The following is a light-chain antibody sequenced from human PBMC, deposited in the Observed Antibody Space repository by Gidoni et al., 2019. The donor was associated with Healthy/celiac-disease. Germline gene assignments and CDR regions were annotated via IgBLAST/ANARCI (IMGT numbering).Light chain of an antibody. J-gene: IGKJ4*01. CDR2: DAS. CDR1: QDISNY. V-gene: IGKV1-33*01. Sequence: DIPMTQSPSSLSASVGDRVTITCQASQDISNYLNWYQQKPGKAPKLLIYDASNVETGVPSRFSGSGSGTDFTFTISSLQPEDIATYYCQQYDNLLLTFGGGTKVEIK. CDR3: QQYDNLLLT.